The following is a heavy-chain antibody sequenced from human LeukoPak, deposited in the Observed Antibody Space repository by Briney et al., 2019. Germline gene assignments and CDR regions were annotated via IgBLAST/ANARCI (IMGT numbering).Heavy chain of an antibody. CDR3: AREGIRGSYYTD. CDR2: IYYSGTT. J-gene: IGHJ1*01. CDR1: GGSINNYY. Sequence: PSETLSLTCTVSGGSINNYYWSWIRQPPGKGLEWIGYIYYSGTTKYNPSLSSRVTISVDTSKNQFSLNLTSVTAADTAVYHCAREGIRGSYYTDWGQGTLVIVSS. D-gene: IGHD1-26*01. V-gene: IGHV4-59*01.